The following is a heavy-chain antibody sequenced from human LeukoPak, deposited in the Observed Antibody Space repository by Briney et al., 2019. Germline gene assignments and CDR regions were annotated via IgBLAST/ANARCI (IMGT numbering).Heavy chain of an antibody. J-gene: IGHJ6*03. Sequence: PSETLSLTCTVSGGSISSSSYYWRWIRQPPGKGLEWIGSIYYSGSTYYNPSLKSRVTISVDTSKNQFSLKLSSVTAADTAVYYCARDPRGAARPGYYYYYYMDVWGKGTTVTVSS. CDR2: IYYSGST. CDR1: GGSISSSSYY. V-gene: IGHV4-39*02. CDR3: ARDPRGAARPGYYYYYYMDV. D-gene: IGHD6-6*01.